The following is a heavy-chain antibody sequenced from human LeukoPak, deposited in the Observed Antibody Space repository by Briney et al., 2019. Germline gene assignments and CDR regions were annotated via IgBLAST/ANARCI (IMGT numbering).Heavy chain of an antibody. CDR3: ARDCSGGSCYDGVDY. J-gene: IGHJ4*02. Sequence: RGASVKDSCKASGYTFTRYGISWVRQAPGQGLEWMGWISGYNGNIKYAQKVQGRVTMTTDTSTSTAYMELRSLRSDDTAVYYCARDCSGGSCYDGVDYWGQGTLVTV. D-gene: IGHD2-15*01. V-gene: IGHV1-18*01. CDR1: GYTFTRYG. CDR2: ISGYNGNI.